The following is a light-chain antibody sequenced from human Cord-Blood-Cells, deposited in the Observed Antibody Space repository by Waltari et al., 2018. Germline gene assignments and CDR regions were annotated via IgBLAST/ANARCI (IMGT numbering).Light chain of an antibody. CDR2: DAS. CDR1: QSVSSY. CDR3: QQRSNWPYT. V-gene: IGKV3-11*01. Sequence: EIVLKQSLATMSLSPGERATLSCRASQSVSSYLAWYQQKPSQAPRLLIYDASNRATCIPARFSGSGSGTDVTLNISSLEPEDFAVYYCQQRSNWPYTFGQGTKLEIK. J-gene: IGKJ2*01.